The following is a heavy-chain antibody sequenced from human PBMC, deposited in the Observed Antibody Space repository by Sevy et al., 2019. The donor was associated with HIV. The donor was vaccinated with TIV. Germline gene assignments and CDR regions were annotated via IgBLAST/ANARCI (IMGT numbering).Heavy chain of an antibody. V-gene: IGHV3-30-3*01. D-gene: IGHD2-2*01. CDR2: ISYDGSNK. Sequence: GGSLRLSCAASGFTFSSYAMHWVRQAPGKGLEWVAVISYDGSNKYYADSVKGRFTISRDNSKNTLYLQMNSLRADDTAVYYCARGGEGSTYQLPSYWGQGTLVTVSS. J-gene: IGHJ4*02. CDR3: ARGGEGSTYQLPSY. CDR1: GFTFSSYA.